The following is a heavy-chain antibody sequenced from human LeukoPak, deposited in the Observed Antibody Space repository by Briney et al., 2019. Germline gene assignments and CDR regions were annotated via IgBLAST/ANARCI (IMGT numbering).Heavy chain of an antibody. CDR3: AKDQLSMDY. J-gene: IGHJ4*02. Sequence: GGSLRLSCAASGFTFSTFVMSWVRQTPGKGLEWVSAISGPGGHIYYADSVKGRFTISRDNSKNTLYLQMNSLRAEDTAVYYCAKDQLSMDYWGQGTLVTVSS. V-gene: IGHV3-23*01. CDR2: ISGPGGHI. D-gene: IGHD1-1*01. CDR1: GFTFSTFV.